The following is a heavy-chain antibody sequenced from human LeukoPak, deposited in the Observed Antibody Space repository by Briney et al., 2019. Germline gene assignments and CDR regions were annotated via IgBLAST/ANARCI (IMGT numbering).Heavy chain of an antibody. J-gene: IGHJ3*02. CDR1: GGSISSGGYS. Sequence: SQTLSLTCAVSGGSISSGGYSWSWIRQPPGKGLEWIGYIYHSESTYYNPSLKSRVTISVDRSKNQFSLKLSSVTAADTAVYYCVRAGYCSSTSCLDAFDIWGQGTMVTVSS. CDR3: VRAGYCSSTSCLDAFDI. D-gene: IGHD2-2*01. CDR2: IYHSEST. V-gene: IGHV4-30-2*01.